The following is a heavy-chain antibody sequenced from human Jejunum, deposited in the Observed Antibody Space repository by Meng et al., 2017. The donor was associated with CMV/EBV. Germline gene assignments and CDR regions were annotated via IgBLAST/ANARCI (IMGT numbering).Heavy chain of an antibody. J-gene: IGHJ4*02. V-gene: IGHV1-18*01. CDR3: ARFYCSSTSCPHVLFDY. CDR1: VFSFTSYR. Sequence: QCELLHAADAVKSLGAKIKVAVEASVFSFTSYRISWVRQAPGQGLQYMGWISAYNGNTNYAQELQGRVTMTTDTSTSTAYMELRSLRVDDTAVYYCARFYCSSTSCPHVLFDYWGQGTLVTVSS. D-gene: IGHD2-2*01. CDR2: ISAYNGNT.